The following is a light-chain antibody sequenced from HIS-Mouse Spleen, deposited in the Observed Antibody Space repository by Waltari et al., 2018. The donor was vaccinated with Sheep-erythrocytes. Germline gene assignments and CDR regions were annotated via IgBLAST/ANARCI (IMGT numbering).Light chain of an antibody. CDR2: DVS. V-gene: IGLV2-11*01. J-gene: IGLJ2*01. Sequence: QSALTQPRSVSGSPGQSVTISCTGTSSDVGGYNYVSWYQQHPGKAPKLMIYDVSKRPSGVPDRVSGSKSGNTATLTSSGTQAMDEADYYCQAWDSSTAIFGGGTKLTVL. CDR1: SSDVGGYNY. CDR3: QAWDSSTAI.